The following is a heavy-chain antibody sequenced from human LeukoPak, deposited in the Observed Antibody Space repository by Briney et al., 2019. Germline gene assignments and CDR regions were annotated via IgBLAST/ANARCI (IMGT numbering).Heavy chain of an antibody. CDR3: ARGTYYDRSTYYPGY. V-gene: IGHV3-7*04. D-gene: IGHD3-22*01. CDR2: IKEDGGEK. J-gene: IGHJ4*02. CDR1: GFTFSGSW. Sequence: QPGGSLRLSCAASGFTFSGSWRSWVRQAPGKGLEWVADIKEDGGEKYYVDSVKGRFTISRDNVKNSLYLQMNSLRAEDTAVYYCARGTYYDRSTYYPGYWGQGTLVTVSS.